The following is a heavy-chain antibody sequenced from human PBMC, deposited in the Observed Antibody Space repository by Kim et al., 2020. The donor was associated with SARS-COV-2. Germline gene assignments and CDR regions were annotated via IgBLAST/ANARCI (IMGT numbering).Heavy chain of an antibody. V-gene: IGHV3-74*01. J-gene: IGHJ4*02. Sequence: ADSVKGPFTISRDNAKHSRYLQMTRLRAEDTAVYYCARRQYSSGYYYFDYWGQGTLVIVSS. CDR3: ARRQYSSGYYYFDY. D-gene: IGHD6-19*01.